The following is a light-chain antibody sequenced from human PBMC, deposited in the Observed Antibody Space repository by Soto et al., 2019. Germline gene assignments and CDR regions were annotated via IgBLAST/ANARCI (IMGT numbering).Light chain of an antibody. CDR2: AAS. CDR1: ENIFKY. J-gene: IGKJ4*01. Sequence: DIQMIQSPATLSASVGDRITITCRASENIFKYVAWYQQTSGSAPNLLIYAASDLDSGVPSRFSGSGSGTEFSLTIDNLQPNDSATYYCQHYNTRSIAFGGGTKVDVK. CDR3: QHYNTRSIA. V-gene: IGKV1-5*01.